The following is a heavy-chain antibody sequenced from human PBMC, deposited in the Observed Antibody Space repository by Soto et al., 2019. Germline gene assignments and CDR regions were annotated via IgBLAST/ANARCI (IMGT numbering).Heavy chain of an antibody. CDR2: IYSGGST. CDR3: ARDSSLVTMVRGVKDAFDI. J-gene: IGHJ3*02. CDR1: GFTVSSNY. V-gene: IGHV3-53*01. D-gene: IGHD3-10*01. Sequence: EVQLVESGGGLIQPGGSLRLSCAASGFTVSSNYMSWVRQAPGKGLEWVSVIYSGGSTYYADSVKGRFTISRDNSKNTLYLQMNSLRAEDTAVYYCARDSSLVTMVRGVKDAFDIWGQGTMVTVSS.